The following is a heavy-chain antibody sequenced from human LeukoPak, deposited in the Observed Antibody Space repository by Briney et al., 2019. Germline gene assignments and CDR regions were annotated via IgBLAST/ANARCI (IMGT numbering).Heavy chain of an antibody. CDR1: GFTFKRYS. J-gene: IGHJ5*02. CDR2: INDDGSDT. D-gene: IGHD2-15*01. CDR3: VRGGPSTWS. Sequence: GESLRLSCAASGFTFKRYSMNWVRQAPGKGPVWVSRINDDGSDTIYADSVRGRFTISRDDAKNTVYLQMNNLRAEDTAVYYCVRGGPSTWSWGQGTLVTVSS. V-gene: IGHV3-74*01.